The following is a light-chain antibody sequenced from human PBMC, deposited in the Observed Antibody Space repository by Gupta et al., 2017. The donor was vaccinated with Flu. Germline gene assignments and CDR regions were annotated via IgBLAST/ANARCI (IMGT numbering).Light chain of an antibody. CDR1: SSNIGNNY. CDR3: GTWDSSLSDGI. J-gene: IGLJ2*01. V-gene: IGLV1-51*02. Sequence: QSVLTQPPPVSAAPGQQVTISCSGSSSNIGNNYVSWYQQLPGTAPKLLIYENNKRPSGIPDRFSGSKSGTSATLGITGLQAGDEADYYCGTWDSSLSDGIFGGGTKVTVL. CDR2: ENN.